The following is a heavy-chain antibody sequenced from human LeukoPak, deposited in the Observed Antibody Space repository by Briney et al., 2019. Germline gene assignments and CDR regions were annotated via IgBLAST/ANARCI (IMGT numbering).Heavy chain of an antibody. CDR3: ARSRSVGPSRETGEFDY. CDR1: GYTFTSYA. Sequence: GASVKVSCKASGYTFTSYAMNWVRQAPGQGLEWMGWINPNGGGTNYAQKFQGRVTMTRDTSISTAYMELSRLRSDDTAVYYCARSRSVGPSRETGEFDYWGQGTLVTVSS. CDR2: INPNGGGT. J-gene: IGHJ4*02. D-gene: IGHD7-27*01. V-gene: IGHV1-2*02.